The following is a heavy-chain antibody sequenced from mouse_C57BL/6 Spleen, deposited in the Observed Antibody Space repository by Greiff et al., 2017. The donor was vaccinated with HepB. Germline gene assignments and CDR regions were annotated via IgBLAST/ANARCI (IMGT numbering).Heavy chain of an antibody. CDR2: IDPEDGDT. D-gene: IGHD2-4*01. CDR3: TTEGLRRRDWYFDV. V-gene: IGHV14-1*01. CDR1: GFNIKDYY. J-gene: IGHJ1*03. Sequence: EVQLQQSGAELVRPGASVKLSCTASGFNIKDYYMHWVKQRPEQGLEWIGRIDPEDGDTEYAPKFQGKATMTADTSSNTAYLQLSSLTSEDTAVYYCTTEGLRRRDWYFDVWGTGTTVTVSS.